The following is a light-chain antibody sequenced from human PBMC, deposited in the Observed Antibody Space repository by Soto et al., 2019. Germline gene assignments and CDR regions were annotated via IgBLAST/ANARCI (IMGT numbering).Light chain of an antibody. J-gene: IGLJ2*01. CDR3: QTWGTGFQV. Sequence: QPVLTQSPSASASLGASVKLTCTLSSEHSSYAIAWHQKQPGKGPRYLMDLNNDGSHTKGDGIPDRFSGSSSGAERYLIISSLQSEDEADYYCQTWGTGFQVFGGGTKLTVL. V-gene: IGLV4-69*01. CDR2: LNNDGSH. CDR1: SEHSSYA.